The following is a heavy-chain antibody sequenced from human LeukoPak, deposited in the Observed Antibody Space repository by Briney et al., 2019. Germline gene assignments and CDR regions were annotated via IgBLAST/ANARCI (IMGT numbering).Heavy chain of an antibody. CDR3: ARGGGYISSFDY. Sequence: PSETLSLTCTVSGGSISSYYWSWIRQPPGKGLEWIGYIYYSGSTNYNPSLKSRVTISVDTSKNQFSLKLSSVTAADTAVYYCARGGGYISSFDYWGQGTLVIVSS. J-gene: IGHJ4*02. D-gene: IGHD6-13*01. CDR2: IYYSGST. CDR1: GGSISSYY. V-gene: IGHV4-59*01.